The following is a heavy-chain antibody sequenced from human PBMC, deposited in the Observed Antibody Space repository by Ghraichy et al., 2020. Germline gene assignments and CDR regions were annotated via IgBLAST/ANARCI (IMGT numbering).Heavy chain of an antibody. Sequence: SETLSLTCTVSGGSISSSSYYWGWIRQPPGKGLEWIGSIYYSGSTYYNPSLKSRVTISVDTSKNQFSLKLSSVTAADTAVYYCARAFRITMIVVDLYFDYWGQGTLVTVSS. CDR2: IYYSGST. CDR1: GGSISSSSYY. D-gene: IGHD3-22*01. J-gene: IGHJ4*02. V-gene: IGHV4-39*01. CDR3: ARAFRITMIVVDLYFDY.